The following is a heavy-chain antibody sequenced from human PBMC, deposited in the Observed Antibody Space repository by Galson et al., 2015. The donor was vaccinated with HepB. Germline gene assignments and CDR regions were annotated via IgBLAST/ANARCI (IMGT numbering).Heavy chain of an antibody. D-gene: IGHD6-19*01. J-gene: IGHJ4*02. CDR2: ISSDGSNK. Sequence: SLRLSCAASGFTFSSYALHWVRQAPGKGLEWVAIISSDGSNKYYADSVKGRFTISRDNSKNTLYLQMNSLRVEDTAVYYCARDMSSGWYSVDYWGQGTLVTVSS. V-gene: IGHV3-30-3*01. CDR3: ARDMSSGWYSVDY. CDR1: GFTFSSYA.